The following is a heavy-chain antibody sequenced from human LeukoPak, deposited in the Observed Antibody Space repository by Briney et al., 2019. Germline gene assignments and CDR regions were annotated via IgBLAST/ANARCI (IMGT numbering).Heavy chain of an antibody. J-gene: IGHJ4*02. CDR3: ARDELDRSYPY. CDR2: ISSNGGST. D-gene: IGHD3-16*02. CDR1: GFTFSSYA. Sequence: GGSLRLSCAASGFTFSSYAMHWVRQAAGKGLECVSAISSNGGSTYYANSVKGRFTISRDNSKNMLYLQMGSLRAEDMAVSYCARDELDRSYPYWGQGTLVTVSS. V-gene: IGHV3-64*01.